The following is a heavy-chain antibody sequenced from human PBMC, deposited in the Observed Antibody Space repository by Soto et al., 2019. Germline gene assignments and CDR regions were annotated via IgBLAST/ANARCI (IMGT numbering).Heavy chain of an antibody. CDR1: NGCFRNYY. V-gene: IGHV4-34*01. CDR2: INHSGGA. D-gene: IGHD2-8*02. CDR3: ARPANDNTGNNDYFHAAFDI. Sequence: PSETLSLSCAIYNGCFRNYYGSGIRMTPGKGLEWVGEINHSGGANYNPSLKSRVSMSVDTSKHQFSLRLISVTAADTAVYYCARPANDNTGNNDYFHAAFDIWGHGRMVTVSS. J-gene: IGHJ3*02.